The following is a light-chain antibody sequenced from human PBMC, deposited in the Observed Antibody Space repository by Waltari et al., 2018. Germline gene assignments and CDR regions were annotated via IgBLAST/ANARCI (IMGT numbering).Light chain of an antibody. Sequence: EIVLTQSPATLSLSPGDRATLSYRASQGVRNYLAWYRQKPGQAPRLLIYDASERAPGIPASVSGSGSGTDFTLTISSLEPDDFAVYYCQHRHNWPPTFTFGHGTKLEVK. CDR1: QGVRNY. CDR2: DAS. V-gene: IGKV3-11*01. CDR3: QHRHNWPPTFT. J-gene: IGKJ2*01.